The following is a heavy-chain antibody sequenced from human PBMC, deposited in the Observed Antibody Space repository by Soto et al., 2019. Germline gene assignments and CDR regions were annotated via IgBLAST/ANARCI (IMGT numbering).Heavy chain of an antibody. D-gene: IGHD6-6*01. V-gene: IGHV1-69*13. CDR1: GGTFSSYA. CDR2: IIPIFGTA. CDR3: PGECAARLTYNWFDP. Sequence: ASVKVSCKASGGTFSSYAISWVRQAPGQGLEWMGGIIPIFGTANYAQKFQGRVTITADESTSTAYMELSSLMSEDTAVYSCPGECAARLTYNWFDPWGQGTLVTVSS. J-gene: IGHJ5*02.